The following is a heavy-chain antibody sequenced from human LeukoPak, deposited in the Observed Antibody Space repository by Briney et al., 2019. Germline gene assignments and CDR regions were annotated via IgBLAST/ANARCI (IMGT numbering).Heavy chain of an antibody. CDR1: GGSISSGSYY. J-gene: IGHJ3*02. Sequence: SETLSLTCTVSGGSISSGSYYWSWIGQPAGKGLAWIGRIYTSGSTNYNPSLKSRVTISIDTSKNQFSLKLSSVTAADTAVYYCARLIDGLRPFDIWGQGTMVTVSS. D-gene: IGHD5-24*01. CDR3: ARLIDGLRPFDI. V-gene: IGHV4-61*02. CDR2: IYTSGST.